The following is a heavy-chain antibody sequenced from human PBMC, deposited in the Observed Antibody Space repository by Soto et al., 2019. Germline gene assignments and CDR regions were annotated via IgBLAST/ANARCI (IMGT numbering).Heavy chain of an antibody. CDR3: ARVIVSSPAFVNY. CDR2: IYTSGST. J-gene: IGHJ4*02. D-gene: IGHD3-16*02. V-gene: IGHV4-4*07. CDR1: GGSISSYY. Sequence: QVQLQESGPGLAKPSETLSLTCTVSGGSISSYYWSWIRQPAGKGLEWIGRIYTSGSTNYNPSLKRGVTLSVETSKNRFPLNVIAVTAAERAMFCCARVIVSSPAFVNYWGKGTLVPVSS.